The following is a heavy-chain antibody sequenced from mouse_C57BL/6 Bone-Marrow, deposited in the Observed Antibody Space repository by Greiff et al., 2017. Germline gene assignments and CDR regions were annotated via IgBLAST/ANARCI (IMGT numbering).Heavy chain of an antibody. CDR3: AIDYLLWFFDY. CDR2: INPYNGGT. J-gene: IGHJ2*01. D-gene: IGHD2-2*01. CDR1: GYTFTDYY. Sequence: EVQLQQSGPVLVKPGASVKMSCKASGYTFTDYYMNWVKQSHGKSLEWIGVINPYNGGTSYNQKFKGKATLTVDKSSSTAYMELNSLTSEDSAVYYCAIDYLLWFFDYWGQGTTLTVSS. V-gene: IGHV1-19*01.